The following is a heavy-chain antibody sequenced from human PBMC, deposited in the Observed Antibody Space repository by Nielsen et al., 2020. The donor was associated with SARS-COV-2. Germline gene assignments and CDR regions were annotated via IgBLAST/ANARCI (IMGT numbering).Heavy chain of an antibody. CDR2: NYNSAKT. Sequence: SETLSLTCSISGGSMNFFYWSWIRQAPGKGLEWIAYNYNSAKTMYNSSLKSRVTMSVDTSKNHLSLKLNSVTATDTAVYFCAKGKDGRVDWYFDLWGPGTLVSVSS. J-gene: IGHJ2*01. CDR1: GGSMNFFY. CDR3: AKGKDGRVDWYFDL. V-gene: IGHV4-4*09. D-gene: IGHD1-1*01.